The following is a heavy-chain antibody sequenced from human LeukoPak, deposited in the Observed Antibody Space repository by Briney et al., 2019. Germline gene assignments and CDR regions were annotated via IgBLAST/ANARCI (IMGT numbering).Heavy chain of an antibody. Sequence: GASVKLTYKSAGYTFSIYGKSWVGQAPGQGLEWMGWINADNGNTRYAQKLQGRVTMTTDTSQTTAYMDLRSLRSDDTAVYYCARDDDGEGTLLAYWGERRLLTVSS. J-gene: IGHJ4*02. CDR2: INADNGNT. D-gene: IGHD4/OR15-4a*01. V-gene: IGHV1-18*01. CDR3: ARDDDGEGTLLAY. CDR1: GYTFSIYG.